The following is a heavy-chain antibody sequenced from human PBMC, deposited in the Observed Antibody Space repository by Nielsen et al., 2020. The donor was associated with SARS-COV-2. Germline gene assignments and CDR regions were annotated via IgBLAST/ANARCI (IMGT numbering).Heavy chain of an antibody. D-gene: IGHD1-1*01. CDR3: ATGATLHDYYYYYGMDV. V-gene: IGHV3-53*01. CDR2: IYSGGST. CDR1: GFTVSSNY. J-gene: IGHJ6*02. Sequence: GGSLRLSCAASGFTVSSNYMSWVRQAPGKGLEWVSVIYSGGSTYYADSVKGRFTISRDNSKNTLYLQMNSLRAEDTAVYYCATGATLHDYYYYYGMDVWGQGTTVTVSS.